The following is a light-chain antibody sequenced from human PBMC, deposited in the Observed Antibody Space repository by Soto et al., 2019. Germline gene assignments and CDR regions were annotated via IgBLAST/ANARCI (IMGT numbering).Light chain of an antibody. CDR1: SSNIGAVYD. V-gene: IGLV1-40*01. CDR2: GNS. CDR3: KSYDSSLSAL. Sequence: QSVLTQPPSVSGAPGQRVTISCTGSSSNIGAVYDVHWYQQLPGTAPKLLIYGNSNRPSGVPDRFSGSKSGTSASLAITGLQAEDEADYYCKSYDSSLSALFGGGTKLTVL. J-gene: IGLJ3*02.